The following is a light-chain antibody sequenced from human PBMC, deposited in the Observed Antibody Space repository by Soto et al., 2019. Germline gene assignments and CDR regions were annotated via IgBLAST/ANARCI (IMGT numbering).Light chain of an antibody. V-gene: IGLV1-47*01. CDR3: AAWDNNLGGPA. Sequence: QPVLTQPASASGTPGQRVSISCSGSNSNIGSKYVYWYQQLPGTAPKLLMYRNNQRPSGVPDRFSGSKSGTSASLAISGLRSEDEADYYCAAWDNNLGGPAFGGGTKLTVL. CDR2: RNN. J-gene: IGLJ2*01. CDR1: NSNIGSKY.